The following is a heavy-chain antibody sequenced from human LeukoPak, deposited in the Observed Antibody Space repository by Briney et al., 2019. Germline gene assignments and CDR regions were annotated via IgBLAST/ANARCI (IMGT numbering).Heavy chain of an antibody. Sequence: RGSLRLSCSASGFPFSSYPMHWIRQIPGKGLEWVAVISHDETNEYIADSMKGRFTISRDNSKNTLYLQMSSLRAEDSAVYYCARDQTKHRRYFDWLLSAFDIWGRGTLVTVSS. CDR2: ISHDETNE. V-gene: IGHV3-30*04. J-gene: IGHJ4*02. D-gene: IGHD3-9*01. CDR3: ARDQTKHRRYFDWLLSAFDI. CDR1: GFPFSSYP.